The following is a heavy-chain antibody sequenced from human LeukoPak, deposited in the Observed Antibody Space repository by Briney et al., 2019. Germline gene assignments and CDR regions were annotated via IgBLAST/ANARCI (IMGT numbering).Heavy chain of an antibody. Sequence: SETLSLTRTVSGGSISSYYWSWLRQPPGKGLEWIGYIYYSGSTNYNPSLKSRVTISVDTSKNQFSLKLSSVTAADTAVYYCARVPPLYYYYGSGSPWYFDLWGRGTLVTVSS. D-gene: IGHD3-10*01. V-gene: IGHV4-59*01. CDR3: ARVPPLYYYYGSGSPWYFDL. CDR2: IYYSGST. CDR1: GGSISSYY. J-gene: IGHJ2*01.